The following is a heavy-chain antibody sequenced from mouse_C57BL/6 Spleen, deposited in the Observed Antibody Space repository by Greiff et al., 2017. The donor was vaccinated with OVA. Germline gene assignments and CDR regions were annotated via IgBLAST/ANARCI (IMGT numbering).Heavy chain of an antibody. J-gene: IGHJ1*03. CDR2: ISYDGSN. CDR1: GYSITSGYY. D-gene: IGHD3-2*02. CDR3: ARVEANWYFDV. V-gene: IGHV3-6*01. Sequence: EVQLQQSGPGLVKPSQSLSLTCSVTGYSITSGYYWNWIRQFPGNKLEWMGYISYDGSNNYNPSLKNRISITRDTSKNQFFLKLNSVTTEDTATYYCARVEANWYFDVWGTGTTVTVSS.